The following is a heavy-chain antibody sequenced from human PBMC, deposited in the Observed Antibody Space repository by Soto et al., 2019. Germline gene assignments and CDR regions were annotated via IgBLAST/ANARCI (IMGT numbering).Heavy chain of an antibody. V-gene: IGHV4-59*01. CDR3: ARDTRINWFDP. CDR1: GGSISSYY. J-gene: IGHJ5*02. Sequence: SETLSLTCTVSGGSISSYYWSWIRQPPGRGLEWIGYIYYSGSTNYNPSLKSRVTISVDTSKNQFSLKLSSVTAADTAVYYRARDTRINWFDPWGQGTLVTVSS. CDR2: IYYSGST.